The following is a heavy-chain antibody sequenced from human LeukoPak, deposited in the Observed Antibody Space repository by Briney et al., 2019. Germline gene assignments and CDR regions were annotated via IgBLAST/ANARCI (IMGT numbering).Heavy chain of an antibody. CDR3: AKPVPYYYDSSGYYGD. Sequence: GGSLRLSCAAPGFTFSSYAMSWVRQAPGKGLEWVSAISGSGGSTYYADSVKGRFTISRDNSKNTLYLQMNSLRAEDTAVYYCAKPVPYYYDSSGYYGDWGQGTLVTVSS. CDR1: GFTFSSYA. CDR2: ISGSGGST. D-gene: IGHD3-22*01. V-gene: IGHV3-23*01. J-gene: IGHJ4*02.